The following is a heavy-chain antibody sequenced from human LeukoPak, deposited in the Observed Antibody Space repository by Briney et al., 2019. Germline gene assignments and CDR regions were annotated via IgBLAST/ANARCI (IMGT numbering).Heavy chain of an antibody. V-gene: IGHV3-23*01. Sequence: GGSLRLSCVASGFTFRSYAMSWVRQAPGKGLEWVSGISGRGGGTYYADSVKGRFTISRDNSKNTLYLQMNSLRAEDTAVYYCAKDCILEWLFPDYWGQGTLVTVSS. CDR3: AKDCILEWLFPDY. J-gene: IGHJ4*02. CDR1: GFTFRSYA. D-gene: IGHD3-3*01. CDR2: ISGRGGGT.